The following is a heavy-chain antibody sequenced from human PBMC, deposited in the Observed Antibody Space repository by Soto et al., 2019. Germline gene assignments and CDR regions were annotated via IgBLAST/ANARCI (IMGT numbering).Heavy chain of an antibody. D-gene: IGHD3-3*01. CDR3: ARDSSGSPCYYYYYGMDV. J-gene: IGHJ6*02. Sequence: TLSLTCAISGDSVSSNSAAWNWIRQSPSRGLEWLGRTYYRSKWYNDYAVSVKSRITINPDTSKNQFSLQLNSVTPEDTAVYYCARDSSGSPCYYYYYGMDVWGQGTTVTVSS. CDR2: TYYRSKWYN. CDR1: GDSVSSNSAA. V-gene: IGHV6-1*01.